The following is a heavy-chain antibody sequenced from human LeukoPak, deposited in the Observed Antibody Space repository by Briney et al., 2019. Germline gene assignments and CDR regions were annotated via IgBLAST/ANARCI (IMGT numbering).Heavy chain of an antibody. Sequence: APVKVSCKASGYTFTGNYMHWVRQAPGQGLEWMGRINPNSGGTNYAQQFQGRVTMTRDTSISTAYMEPRRLRSDDTAVYYCARDPGGLHAYWGQGTLVTVSS. CDR2: INPNSGGT. CDR3: ARDPGGLHAY. V-gene: IGHV1-2*06. CDR1: GYTFTGNY. D-gene: IGHD4-11*01. J-gene: IGHJ4*02.